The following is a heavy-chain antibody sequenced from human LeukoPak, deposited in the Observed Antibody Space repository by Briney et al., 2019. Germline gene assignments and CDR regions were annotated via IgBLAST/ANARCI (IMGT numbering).Heavy chain of an antibody. Sequence: GRSLRLSCAASGFTFSSFSMHWVRQAPGKGLESVAVISYDGNNKHYADSVKGRFTISRDTSKNTLYLQMNSLRAEDTAMYYCVRDRCSSCHYFDCWGQGTLVTVSS. J-gene: IGHJ4*02. V-gene: IGHV3-30-3*01. D-gene: IGHD6-13*01. CDR1: GFTFSSFS. CDR2: ISYDGNNK. CDR3: VRDRCSSCHYFDC.